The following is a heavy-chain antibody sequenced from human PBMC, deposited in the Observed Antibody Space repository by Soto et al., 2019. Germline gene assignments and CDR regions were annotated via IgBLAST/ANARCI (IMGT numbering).Heavy chain of an antibody. V-gene: IGHV3-23*01. CDR3: ASGVYYDSSGPFDYYYYGMDV. CDR1: GFTFRTFA. D-gene: IGHD3-22*01. J-gene: IGHJ6*02. CDR2: IGSDGGGI. Sequence: TGGSLRLSCAGSGFTFRTFAMSWVRQAPGKGLEWVSAIGSDGGGIQHADSVKGRFTISRDNSRNTLYLQMDSLRAEDTAVYYCASGVYYDSSGPFDYYYYGMDVWGQGTTVTVSS.